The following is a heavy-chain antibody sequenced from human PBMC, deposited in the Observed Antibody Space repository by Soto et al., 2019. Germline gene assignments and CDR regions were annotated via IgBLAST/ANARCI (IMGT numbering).Heavy chain of an antibody. CDR2: SIPIFGTA. D-gene: IGHD5-12*01. J-gene: IGHJ6*02. V-gene: IGHV1-69*13. CDR1: GGTFNNYP. Sequence: SVKVSCKASGGTFNNYPITWVRQAPGEGLEWMGGSIPIFGTANYAQKFQGRVTISVGESTSTAYMELSSLRSEDTAVYYCARGRGYSGDDHYYYFDMDVWGQGTTVTVSS. CDR3: ARGRGYSGDDHYYYFDMDV.